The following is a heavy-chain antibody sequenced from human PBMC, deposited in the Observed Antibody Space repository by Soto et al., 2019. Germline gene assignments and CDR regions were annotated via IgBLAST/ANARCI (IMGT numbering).Heavy chain of an antibody. V-gene: IGHV3-30*03. J-gene: IGHJ3*02. D-gene: IGHD2-15*01. CDR1: GFTFSSYG. CDR3: APGDFEGVAATPPQDAFDI. CDR2: ISYDGSNK. Sequence: GGSLRLSCAASGFTFSSYGMHWVRQAPGKGLEWVAVISYDGSNKYYADSVKGRFTISRDNSKDTLYLQMNSLRAEDTDVYYCAPGDFEGVAATPPQDAFDIWGQGTMVTVSS.